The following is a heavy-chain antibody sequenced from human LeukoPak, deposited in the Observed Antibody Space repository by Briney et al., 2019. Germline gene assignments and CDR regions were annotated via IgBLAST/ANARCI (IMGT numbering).Heavy chain of an antibody. CDR1: GFTFDDYT. CDR2: ISWDGGST. V-gene: IGHV3-43*01. D-gene: IGHD2-15*01. J-gene: IGHJ4*02. CDR3: AKERGGVGGFDY. Sequence: GGSLRLSCAASGFTFDDYTMHWVRQAPGKGLEWVSLISWDGGSTYYADSVKGRFTISRDNSKNSLYLQMNSLRTKDTALYYCAKERGGVGGFDYWGQGTLVTVSS.